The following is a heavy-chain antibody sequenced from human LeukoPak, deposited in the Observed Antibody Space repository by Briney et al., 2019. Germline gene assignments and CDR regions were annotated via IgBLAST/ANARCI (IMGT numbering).Heavy chain of an antibody. CDR1: GGSISSSNW. D-gene: IGHD1/OR15-1a*01. CDR2: IYHSGST. V-gene: IGHV4-4*02. CDR3: ARQKWEQQGRDYYFNGLDV. J-gene: IGHJ6*02. Sequence: SETLSLTCAVSGGSISSSNWWSWVRQPPGKRLEWIGEIYHSGSTNYNPSFTSRVTMSVGRSRNQFSLKLTSVTAADTAVYYCARQKWEQQGRDYYFNGLDVWGPGTTVIVSS.